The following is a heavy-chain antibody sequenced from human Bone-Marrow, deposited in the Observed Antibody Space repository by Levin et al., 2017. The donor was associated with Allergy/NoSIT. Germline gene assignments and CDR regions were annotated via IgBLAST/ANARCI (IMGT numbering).Heavy chain of an antibody. CDR2: ISYDGSDQ. D-gene: IGHD2-21*02. CDR3: AKDGYCGGDCYSGLQTFFYGMDV. CDR1: GFTFRSYA. V-gene: IGHV3-30*18. Sequence: GGSLRLSCAASGFTFRSYAMHWVRQAPGKGLEWVAVISYDGSDQYYAASVKGRLTISRDNSKNTVYLQMNSLRADDTAIYYCAKDGYCGGDCYSGLQTFFYGMDVWGLGTTVTVSS. J-gene: IGHJ6*02.